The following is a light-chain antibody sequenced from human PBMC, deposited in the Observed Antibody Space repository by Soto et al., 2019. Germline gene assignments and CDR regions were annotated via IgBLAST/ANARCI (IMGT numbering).Light chain of an antibody. CDR2: DTS. CDR1: QGIANY. J-gene: IGKJ1*01. CDR3: QKYNSDPRA. Sequence: DIQMTQSPSSLSASVGDRVTITCRASQGIANYVAWYQQNPGKVPKLLIYDTSTLQSGVPSRFSGSGSGTDFTLTISSLQPEDVATYYCQKYNSDPRAFGQGTKVEI. V-gene: IGKV1-27*01.